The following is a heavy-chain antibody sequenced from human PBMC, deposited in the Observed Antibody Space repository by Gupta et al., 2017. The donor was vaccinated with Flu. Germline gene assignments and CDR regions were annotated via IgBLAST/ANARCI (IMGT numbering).Heavy chain of an antibody. CDR2: IYYSGST. CDR3: ARVSYGSDYFDY. Sequence: QVQLQGSGPGLVKPSETLSLTCTVSGGSISSYYWSWIRQPPGKGLEWIGYIYYSGSTNYNPSLKSRVTISVDTSKNQFSLKLSSVTAADTAVYYCARVSYGSDYFDYWGQGTLVTVSS. D-gene: IGHD3-10*01. V-gene: IGHV4-59*01. CDR1: GGSISSYY. J-gene: IGHJ4*02.